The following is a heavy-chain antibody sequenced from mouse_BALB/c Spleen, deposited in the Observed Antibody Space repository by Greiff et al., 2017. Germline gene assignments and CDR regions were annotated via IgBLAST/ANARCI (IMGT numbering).Heavy chain of an antibody. CDR2: ILPGSGST. CDR1: GYTFSSYW. CDR3: ARRFITTVVATGFDY. V-gene: IGHV1-9*01. D-gene: IGHD1-1*01. J-gene: IGHJ2*01. Sequence: QVHVKQSGAELMKPGASVKISCKATGYTFSSYWIEWVKQRPGHGLEWIGEILPGSGSTNYNEKFKGKATFTADTSSNTAYMQLSSLTSEDSAVYYCARRFITTVVATGFDYWGQGTTLTVSS.